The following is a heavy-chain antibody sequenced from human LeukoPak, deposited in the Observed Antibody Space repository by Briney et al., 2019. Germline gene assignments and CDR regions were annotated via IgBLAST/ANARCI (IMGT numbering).Heavy chain of an antibody. D-gene: IGHD3-3*01. CDR1: GYTFSSYD. J-gene: IGHJ3*02. CDR2: MNPNSGNT. Sequence: ASVKVSCKASGYTFSSYDINWVRQATGQGLEWMGWMNPNSGNTGYAQKFQGRVTMTRNTSISTAYMELSSLRSDDTAVYYCATRYEPNAFYDAFDIWGQGTMVTVSS. V-gene: IGHV1-8*01. CDR3: ATRYEPNAFYDAFDI.